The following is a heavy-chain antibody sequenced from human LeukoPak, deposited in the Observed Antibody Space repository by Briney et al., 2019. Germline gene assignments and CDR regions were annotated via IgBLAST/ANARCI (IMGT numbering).Heavy chain of an antibody. J-gene: IGHJ3*02. V-gene: IGHV3-73*01. Sequence: PGGSLRLSCAASGFTFSSDAMSWVRQASGKGLEWVGRIRSKANSYATAYAASVKGRFTISRDDSKNTAYLQMNSLKTEDTAVYYCTRLEYCSGGSCYNDAFDIWGQGTMVTVSS. D-gene: IGHD2-15*01. CDR2: IRSKANSYAT. CDR1: GFTFSSDA. CDR3: TRLEYCSGGSCYNDAFDI.